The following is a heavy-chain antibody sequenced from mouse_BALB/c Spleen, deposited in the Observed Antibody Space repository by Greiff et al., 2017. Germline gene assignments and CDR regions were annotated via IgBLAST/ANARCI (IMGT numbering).Heavy chain of an antibody. CDR2: IYPGDGDT. J-gene: IGHJ2*01. CDR3: ASSSYYYGSSYNY. V-gene: IGHV1-87*01. CDR1: GYTFTSYW. D-gene: IGHD1-1*01. Sequence: QVQLQQSGAELARPGASVKLSCKASGYTFTSYWMQWVKQRPGQGLEWIGAIYPGDGDTRYTQKFKGKATLTADKSSSTAYMQLSSLASEDSAVYYCASSSYYYGSSYNYWGQGTTLTVSS.